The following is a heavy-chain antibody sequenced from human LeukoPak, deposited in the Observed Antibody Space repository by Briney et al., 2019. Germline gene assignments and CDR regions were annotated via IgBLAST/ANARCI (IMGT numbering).Heavy chain of an antibody. D-gene: IGHD2-2*01. CDR2: IGSDGNNK. J-gene: IGHJ3*02. Sequence: GGSLRLSCAASGFTFSIYGMHRVRQAPGKGLEWGTFIGSDGNNKYYADSVKGRFTISRDNPKNTLYLQMNSLRTEDTGVYYCARGCSSISCLRDHDVFDIWGQGTMVTVSS. CDR1: GFTFSIYG. CDR3: ARGCSSISCLRDHDVFDI. V-gene: IGHV3-30*02.